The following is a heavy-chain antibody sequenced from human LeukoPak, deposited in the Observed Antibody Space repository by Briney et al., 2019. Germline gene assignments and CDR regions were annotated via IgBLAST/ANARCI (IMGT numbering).Heavy chain of an antibody. Sequence: SQTLSLTCTVSGGSISSGDYYWRWIRQPPGKGLEWIGYTYYSGSTYYNPSLKSRVTISVDTSKNQFSLKLSSVTAADTAVYYCAREGTYYYGSGSYSPSIYWGQGTLVTVSS. J-gene: IGHJ4*02. D-gene: IGHD3-10*01. CDR2: TYYSGST. V-gene: IGHV4-30-4*01. CDR3: AREGTYYYGSGSYSPSIY. CDR1: GGSISSGDYY.